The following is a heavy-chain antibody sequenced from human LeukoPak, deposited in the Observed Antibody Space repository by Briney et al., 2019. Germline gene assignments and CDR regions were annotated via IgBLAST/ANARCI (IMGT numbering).Heavy chain of an antibody. V-gene: IGHV4-59*11. D-gene: IGHD3-10*01. CDR1: GGSISRHF. CDR2: ISYSGNA. J-gene: IGHJ5*02. CDR3: ARSEAPLVRGVIMVNWFDP. Sequence: SETLSLTCTVSGGSISRHFWSWIRQPPGKGLEWIGYISYSGNADYNPSLKSRVTISVDTSKNQFSLKLSSVTAADTAVYHCARSEAPLVRGVIMVNWFDPWGQGTLVTVSS.